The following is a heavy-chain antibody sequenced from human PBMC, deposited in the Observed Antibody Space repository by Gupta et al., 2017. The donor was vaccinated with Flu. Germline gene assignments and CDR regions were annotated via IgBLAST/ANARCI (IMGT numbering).Heavy chain of an antibody. CDR1: GFTFNSYA. CDR3: ARDITRVPAATQHYFDY. J-gene: IGHJ4*02. CDR2: ISYDGSNK. V-gene: IGHV3-30-3*01. D-gene: IGHD2-2*01. Sequence: QVQLVESGGGVVQPGRSLRLSCAASGFTFNSYAMHWVRQAPGKGLEWVAVISYDGSNKYYADSVKGRFTISRDNSKNTLYLQMNSLRAEDTAVYYCARDITRVPAATQHYFDYWGQGTLVTVSS.